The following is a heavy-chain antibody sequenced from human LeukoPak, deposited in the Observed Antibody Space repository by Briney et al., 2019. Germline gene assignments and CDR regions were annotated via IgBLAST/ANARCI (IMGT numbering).Heavy chain of an antibody. CDR3: ARHSSSSYSDY. CDR2: IYPGDSET. D-gene: IGHD6-13*01. CDR1: GYSFTSYW. J-gene: IGHJ4*02. Sequence: GGSLEISCKGSGYSFTSYWIGWVRQMPGKGLEGMGIIYPGDSETRYSPSFQGQVTISADKSISTAYLQWSSLKASDTAMYYCARHSSSSYSDYWGQGTLVTVSS. V-gene: IGHV5-51*01.